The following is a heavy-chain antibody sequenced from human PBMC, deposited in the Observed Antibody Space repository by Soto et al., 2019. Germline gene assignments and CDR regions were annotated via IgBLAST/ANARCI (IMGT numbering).Heavy chain of an antibody. V-gene: IGHV4-61*03. CDR1: GDSVTSGSYY. Sequence: SETLSLTCIVSGDSVTSGSYYWTWLRQPPGKGLEWIGYISYTGRTKYNPSLQSRVTISVDTSKNDFSLNLSSVTAADTAVYFCAREWGLLPYYVMNVWGHGAAVTVSS. CDR3: AREWGLLPYYVMNV. D-gene: IGHD7-27*01. J-gene: IGHJ6*02. CDR2: ISYTGRT.